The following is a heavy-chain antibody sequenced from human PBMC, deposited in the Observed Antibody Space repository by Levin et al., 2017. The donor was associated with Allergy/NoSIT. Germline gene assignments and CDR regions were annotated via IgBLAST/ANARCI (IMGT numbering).Heavy chain of an antibody. D-gene: IGHD1-26*01. J-gene: IGHJ6*02. CDR2: ISYDGSNK. Sequence: GGSLRLSCAASGFTFSSYAMHWVRQAPGKGLEWVAVISYDGSNKYYADSVKGRFTISRDNSKNTLYLQMNSLRAEDTAVYYCARDQRLGATTLFYYYGMDVWGQGTTVTVSS. CDR3: ARDQRLGATTLFYYYGMDV. CDR1: GFTFSSYA. V-gene: IGHV3-30*04.